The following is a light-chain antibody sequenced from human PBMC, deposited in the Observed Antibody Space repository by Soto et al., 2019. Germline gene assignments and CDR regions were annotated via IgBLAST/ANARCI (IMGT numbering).Light chain of an antibody. Sequence: QLVLTQSPSASASLGASVKLTCTLSSGHSSYAIAWHQQQPEKGPRYLMKIKSDGSHSKGDGIPDRFSSSSSGAERYLTISSLQSEDEADYYCQTWGTGVGVFGTGTKVTVL. V-gene: IGLV4-69*01. CDR1: SGHSSYA. CDR3: QTWGTGVGV. J-gene: IGLJ1*01. CDR2: IKSDGSH.